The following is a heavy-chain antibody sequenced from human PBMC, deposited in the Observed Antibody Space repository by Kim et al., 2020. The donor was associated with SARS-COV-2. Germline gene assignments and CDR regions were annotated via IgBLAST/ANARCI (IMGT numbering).Heavy chain of an antibody. D-gene: IGHD3-10*01. CDR3: ARASLLWFGESDY. V-gene: IGHV1-3*01. Sequence: YSQKFQGRVTITRDTSESTAYMELSSLRSEDTAVYYCARASLLWFGESDYWGQGTLVTVSS. J-gene: IGHJ4*02.